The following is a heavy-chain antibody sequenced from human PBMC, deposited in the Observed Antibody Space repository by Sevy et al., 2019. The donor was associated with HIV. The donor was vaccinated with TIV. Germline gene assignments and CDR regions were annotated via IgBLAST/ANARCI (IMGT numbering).Heavy chain of an antibody. D-gene: IGHD4-17*01. CDR3: AREPGGDYYFDY. CDR2: IYNDGRT. CDR1: GFTVTSNY. Sequence: GGSLRLSCAASGFTVTSNYINWVRQAPGKGLEWVSVIYNDGRTYYADSVKGRFTSSRDNSKNTVYLQMNSLRSEDTSVYYCAREPGGDYYFDYWGLGTLVTVSS. J-gene: IGHJ4*02. V-gene: IGHV3-66*02.